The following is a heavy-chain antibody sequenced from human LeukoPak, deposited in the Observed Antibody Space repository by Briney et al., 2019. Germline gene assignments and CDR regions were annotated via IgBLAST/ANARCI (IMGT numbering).Heavy chain of an antibody. CDR3: AKVFEVRGARRPKDY. J-gene: IGHJ4*02. D-gene: IGHD3-10*01. CDR1: GYTLTELS. V-gene: IGHV1-24*01. Sequence: GAPVKVSCKVSGYTLTELSMHWVRQAPGKGLEWMGGFDPEDGETIYAQKFQGRVTMTEDTATDTAYMELSSLRSEDTAVYYCAKVFEVRGARRPKDYWGQGTLVIVSS. CDR2: FDPEDGET.